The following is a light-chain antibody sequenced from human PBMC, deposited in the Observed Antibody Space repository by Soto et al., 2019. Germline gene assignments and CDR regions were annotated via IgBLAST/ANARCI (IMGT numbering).Light chain of an antibody. J-gene: IGKJ1*01. CDR1: QSILHSPTHNNY. CDR2: WAS. V-gene: IGKV4-1*01. Sequence: DVVMTQSPDSLAVSLGERATINCKSSQSILHSPTHNNYLAWYQKKPGQPPKLLIYWASSRESGVPDRFSGSGSGTDFTLTITSLQAEDAAVYYCHQYFSLHRTFGHGTKVEIK. CDR3: HQYFSLHRT.